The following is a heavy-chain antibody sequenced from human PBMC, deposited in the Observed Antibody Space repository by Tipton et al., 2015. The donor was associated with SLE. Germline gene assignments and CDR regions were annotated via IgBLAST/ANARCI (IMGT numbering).Heavy chain of an antibody. J-gene: IGHJ4*02. CDR2: IYATGIT. CDR3: ARLRYYYDTSGFYFDY. Sequence: TLSLTCTVSGGSISSGSYYWSWIRQPAGKGLEWIGHIYATGITYYNPSLKSRVTISVDTSKNQFSLKLNSVTAADTAVYFCARLRYYYDTSGFYFDYWGQGTLVTVSS. D-gene: IGHD3-22*01. V-gene: IGHV4-61*09. CDR1: GGSISSGSYY.